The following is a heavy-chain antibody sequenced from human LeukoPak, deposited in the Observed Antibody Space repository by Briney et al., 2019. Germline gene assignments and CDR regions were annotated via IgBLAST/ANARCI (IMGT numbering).Heavy chain of an antibody. J-gene: IGHJ4*02. V-gene: IGHV4-34*01. CDR3: ARGGPYYYGSGSKLDY. Sequence: KPSETLSLTCAVYGGSFSGYYWSWIRQPPAKGLEWIGEINHSGSTNYNPSLKSRVTISVDTSKDQFSLKLSSVTAADTAVYYCARGGPYYYGSGSKLDYWGQGTLVTVSS. CDR1: GGSFSGYY. CDR2: INHSGST. D-gene: IGHD3-10*01.